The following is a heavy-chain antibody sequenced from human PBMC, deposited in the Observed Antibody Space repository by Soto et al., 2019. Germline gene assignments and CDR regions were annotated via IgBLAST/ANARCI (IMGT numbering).Heavy chain of an antibody. V-gene: IGHV3-23*01. D-gene: IGHD2-2*01. CDR1: GFTFSSYA. CDR2: ISGSGGRT. CDR3: AKANSFSCSGTTCYAFYFDY. J-gene: IGHJ4*02. Sequence: HPGGSLRLSCAVSGFTFSSYAMSWVRQAPGKGLEWISYISGSGGRTYYADSVKGRFTISRDNSKNTVYLQMNSLRVEDTAVYYCAKANSFSCSGTTCYAFYFDYWGQGTLVTVSS.